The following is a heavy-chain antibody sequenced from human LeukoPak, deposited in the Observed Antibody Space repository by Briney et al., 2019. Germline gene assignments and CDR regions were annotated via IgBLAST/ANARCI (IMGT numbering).Heavy chain of an antibody. J-gene: IGHJ4*02. D-gene: IGHD3-22*01. CDR1: GFTFSDYY. V-gene: IGHV3-11*01. CDR2: ISGRSTTI. Sequence: GGSLRLSCAASGFTFSDYYMGWIRQAPGKGLEWLSYISGRSTTIYYSDSVKRRFSISRDNAKNPLYLPMNGLRAEDTAVYYCARDYYDSSGYSIDYWGQGTLVTVSS. CDR3: ARDYYDSSGYSIDY.